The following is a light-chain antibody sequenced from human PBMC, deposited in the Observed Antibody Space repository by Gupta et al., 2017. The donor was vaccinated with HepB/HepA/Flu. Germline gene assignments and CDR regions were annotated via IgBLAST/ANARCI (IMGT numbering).Light chain of an antibody. CDR3: CSYAGSSRV. CDR2: EVR. V-gene: IGLV2-23*02. J-gene: IGLJ3*02. CDR1: SSDGGSYNL. Sequence: QSALTQPASVSGSPGQSITISCTGTSSDGGSYNLVSWYQQHPGKAPRLMIYEVRKRPAVVSNRFSVSKSGNTASLTISGLQAEDEDDYYCCSYAGSSRVFGGGTKLTVL.